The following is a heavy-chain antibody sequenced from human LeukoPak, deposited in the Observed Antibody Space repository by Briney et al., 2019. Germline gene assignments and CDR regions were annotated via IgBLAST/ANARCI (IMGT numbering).Heavy chain of an antibody. D-gene: IGHD2-21*01. Sequence: GGSLRLSCAASGFTFSSYGMHWVRQAPGKGLEWVSAISVSGNTYHADSVKGRFTISRDSSKNTLYLQMNRLRAEDAAVYYCAKAPVTTCSGAYCYPFDYWGQGTLVTVSS. CDR3: AKAPVTTCSGAYCYPFDY. J-gene: IGHJ4*02. CDR2: ISVSGNT. CDR1: GFTFSSYG. V-gene: IGHV3-23*01.